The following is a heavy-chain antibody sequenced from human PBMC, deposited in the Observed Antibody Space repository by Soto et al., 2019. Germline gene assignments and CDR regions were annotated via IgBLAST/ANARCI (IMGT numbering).Heavy chain of an antibody. Sequence: PSQTLSLTCPVCGECISTYYGHWTLLPPGNGLEWMGYIYYTGDSNYKPSLKSRVTISLATSKTQFSLKLSYVTAADTAVYYCPRDPSGHPPLYRFDPWGKGTLVTVSS. D-gene: IGHD1-26*01. V-gene: IGHV4-59*01. J-gene: IGHJ5*02. CDR2: IYYTGDS. CDR3: PRDPSGHPPLYRFDP. CDR1: GECISTYY.